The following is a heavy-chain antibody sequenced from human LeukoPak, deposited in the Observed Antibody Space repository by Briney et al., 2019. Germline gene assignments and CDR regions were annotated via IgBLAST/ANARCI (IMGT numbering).Heavy chain of an antibody. D-gene: IGHD2-15*01. CDR1: GFTFDDYG. V-gene: IGHV3-20*04. CDR2: INWNGGST. CDR3: ARGADGVSSNSRGWFDP. J-gene: IGHJ5*02. Sequence: GGSLRLSCAASGFTFDDYGMSWVRQAPGKGLEWVSGINWNGGSTGYADSVKGRFTISRDNAKNSLYLQMNSLRAEDTAVYSCARGADGVSSNSRGWFDPWGQGTLVTVSS.